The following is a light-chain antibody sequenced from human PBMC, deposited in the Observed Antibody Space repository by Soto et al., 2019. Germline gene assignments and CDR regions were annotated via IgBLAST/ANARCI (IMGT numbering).Light chain of an antibody. V-gene: IGKV3-15*01. J-gene: IGKJ1*01. CDR2: GAS. CDR3: YQYNDWPPA. Sequence: EIVMTQSPATVSVSPGERVTLSCRASQSVSSNLAWYQQKPGQVPRLLMYGASNRATGIPCRFSGSGYGRGFTLTISSLQSEDFAVYYCYQYNDWPPAFGQGTKVEVK. CDR1: QSVSSN.